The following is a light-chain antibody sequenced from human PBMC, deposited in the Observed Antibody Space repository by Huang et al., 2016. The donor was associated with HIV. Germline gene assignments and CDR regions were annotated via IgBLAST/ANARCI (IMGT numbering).Light chain of an antibody. J-gene: IGKJ5*01. CDR2: GAS. CDR3: QQLHAYPIT. V-gene: IGKV1-13*02. Sequence: HLTQSPPSLSASVGDSVFISCRASQDIGTSLAWYQQRKGRAPKLLISGASNLQTGGPSRFSGDSAGTFFTLFITDLQPEDFATYYCQQLHAYPITFGQGTRLDIK. CDR1: QDIGTS.